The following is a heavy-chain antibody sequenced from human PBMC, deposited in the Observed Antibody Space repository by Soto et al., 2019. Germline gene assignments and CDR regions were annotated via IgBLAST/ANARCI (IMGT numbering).Heavy chain of an antibody. D-gene: IGHD1-1*01. J-gene: IGHJ4*02. CDR1: GGSLSTYA. CDR3: ARGREMATSKFYFDY. V-gene: IGHV1-69*01. CDR2: IIPTFGSA. Sequence: QVQLVQSGAEVKKPGSSVKVSCKASGGSLSTYAINWVRQAPGQGLEWMGGIIPTFGSANNAQEFQGRVTITADESTSTVFMELTSLRSDDTAVYYCARGREMATSKFYFDYWGQGTLVTVSS.